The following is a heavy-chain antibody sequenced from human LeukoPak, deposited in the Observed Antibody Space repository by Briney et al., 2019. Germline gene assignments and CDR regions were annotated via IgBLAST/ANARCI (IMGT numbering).Heavy chain of an antibody. D-gene: IGHD3-10*01. CDR2: VYVSGST. CDR1: GASINNYD. Sequence: SETLSLTCTVSGASINNYDWSWIRQPAGKGLEWIGRVYVSGSTYYNDSLRSRVTMSVDASKNQLSLKLSSVTAADTAVYYCAREIYGSGSFYFDYWGQGTLATVSS. CDR3: AREIYGSGSFYFDY. J-gene: IGHJ4*02. V-gene: IGHV4-4*07.